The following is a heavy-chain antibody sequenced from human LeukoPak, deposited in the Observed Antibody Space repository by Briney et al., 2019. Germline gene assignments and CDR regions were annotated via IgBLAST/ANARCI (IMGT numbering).Heavy chain of an antibody. CDR3: ARGRVATISSKNYYYYYYMDV. J-gene: IGHJ6*03. CDR2: ISTSGST. Sequence: SETLSLTCAVSGGSISSYYWSWIRQPAGKGLESIGHISTSGSTNYNPSLKSRVTMSVDTSKNQFSLKLSSVTAADTAVYYCARGRVATISSKNYYYYYYMDVWGKGTTVTISS. D-gene: IGHD5-12*01. CDR1: GGSISSYY. V-gene: IGHV4-4*07.